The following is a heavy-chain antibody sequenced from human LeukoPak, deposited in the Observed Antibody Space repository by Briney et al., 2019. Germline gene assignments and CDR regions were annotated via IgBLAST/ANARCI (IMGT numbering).Heavy chain of an antibody. J-gene: IGHJ4*02. D-gene: IGHD3-9*01. Sequence: PGRSQRLSCAASGFTFSSYAMHWVRQAPGKGLEWVSTISSSGVSTDYIDSVKGRFTISRDNSKNTLYLQMNSLRAEDTAIYYCAKALLRYFDWEFDYWGQGTLVTVSS. CDR3: AKALLRYFDWEFDY. CDR2: ISSSGVST. V-gene: IGHV3-23*01. CDR1: GFTFSSYA.